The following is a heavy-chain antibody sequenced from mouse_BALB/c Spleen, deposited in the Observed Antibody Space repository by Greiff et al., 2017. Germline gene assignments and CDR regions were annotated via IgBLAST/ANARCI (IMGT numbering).Heavy chain of an antibody. CDR2: ISTYYGDA. Sequence: QVQLQQSGAELVRPGVSVKISCKGSGYTFTDYAMHWVKQSHAKSLEWIGVISTYYGDASYNQKFKSKATLTVDKSSSTAYMQLSSLTSEDSAVYYCTRQLGLLFMDYWGQGTSVTVSS. D-gene: IGHD3-1*01. J-gene: IGHJ4*01. CDR3: TRQLGLLFMDY. V-gene: IGHV1S137*01. CDR1: GYTFTDYA.